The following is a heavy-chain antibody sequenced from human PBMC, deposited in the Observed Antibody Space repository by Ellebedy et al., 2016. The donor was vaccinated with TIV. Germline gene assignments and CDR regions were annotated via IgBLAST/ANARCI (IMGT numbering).Heavy chain of an antibody. CDR3: ARESRSLAAAGLTLDY. D-gene: IGHD6-13*01. CDR2: IKQDGSEK. CDR1: GFTFSSDW. Sequence: GGSLRLSCAASGFTFSSDWMTWVRQAPGKGLEWVANIKQDGSEKYYVDSVKGRFTISRDNAKNSLYLQLNSLRAEDTAVYYFARESRSLAAAGLTLDYWGQGTLVTVSS. V-gene: IGHV3-7*01. J-gene: IGHJ4*02.